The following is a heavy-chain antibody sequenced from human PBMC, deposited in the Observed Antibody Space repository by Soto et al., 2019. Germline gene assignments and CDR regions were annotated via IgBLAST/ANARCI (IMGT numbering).Heavy chain of an antibody. Sequence: QITLKESGPTLVTPTQTLTLTCSFSGFSLTTDGEGVGWVRQPPGKALEWLALIYWSDSKRYSPSLKNRLTVTKDDSKNQVLLTMTNMDPVDTATYYCIHRRRDAGPNGDYWGQGTLVTVSS. V-gene: IGHV2-5*01. CDR3: IHRRRDAGPNGDY. CDR1: GFSLTTDGEG. D-gene: IGHD3-16*01. CDR2: IYWSDSK. J-gene: IGHJ4*02.